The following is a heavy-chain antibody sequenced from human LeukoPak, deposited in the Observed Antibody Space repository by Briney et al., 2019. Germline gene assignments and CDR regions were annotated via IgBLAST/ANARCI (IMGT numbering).Heavy chain of an antibody. CDR1: GYSISSGYY. Sequence: PSETLSLTCTVSGYSISSGYYWGWIRQPPGKGLEWIGSIYHSGSTYYNPSLKSRVTISVDTSKNQFSLKLSSVTAADTAVYYCARKGGSSWDLDYWGQGALVTVSS. D-gene: IGHD6-13*01. CDR3: ARKGGSSWDLDY. V-gene: IGHV4-38-2*02. CDR2: IYHSGST. J-gene: IGHJ4*02.